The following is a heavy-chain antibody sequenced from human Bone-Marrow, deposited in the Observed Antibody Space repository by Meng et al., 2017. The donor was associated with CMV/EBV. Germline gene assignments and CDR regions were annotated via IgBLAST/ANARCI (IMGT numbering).Heavy chain of an antibody. Sequence: GESLKISCAASGFTFSNYEMNWVRQAPGKGLEWVSYISASGSTIYCADSVKGRFTISRDNAKNSLFLQMNSLRAEDTAVYYCARDSPPLDYWGQGTPVTVSS. CDR2: ISASGSTI. J-gene: IGHJ4*02. V-gene: IGHV3-48*03. CDR1: GFTFSNYE. CDR3: ARDSPPLDY.